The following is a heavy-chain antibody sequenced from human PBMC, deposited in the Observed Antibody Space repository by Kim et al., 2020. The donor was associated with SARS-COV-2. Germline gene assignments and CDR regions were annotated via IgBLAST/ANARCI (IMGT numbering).Heavy chain of an antibody. J-gene: IGHJ6*02. D-gene: IGHD3-10*01. Sequence: GGSLRLSCAASGFSFDDYAMNWVRQGPGKGLEWVSGISWNSGSIGYADSVKGRFTISRDNAKNSLYLQMNSLRAEDTALYYCARRFRGVDYGMDVWGQGTTVTASS. CDR2: ISWNSGSI. V-gene: IGHV3-9*01. CDR1: GFSFDDYA. CDR3: ARRFRGVDYGMDV.